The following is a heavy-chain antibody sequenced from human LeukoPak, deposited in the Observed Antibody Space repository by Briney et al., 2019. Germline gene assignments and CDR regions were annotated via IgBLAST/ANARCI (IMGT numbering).Heavy chain of an antibody. J-gene: IGHJ4*02. CDR3: ARSTSFAAAVFDY. D-gene: IGHD6-13*01. Sequence: GGSLRLSCAASGFTFSSYEMKWARQAAGEWLEWDSYIRSSGSNIYYADSVKGRFTIYRENAKNSVYLQMNRLRAEDRAVYYCARSTSFAAAVFDYWGQGTLVTVSS. V-gene: IGHV3-48*03. CDR2: IRSSGSNI. CDR1: GFTFSSYE.